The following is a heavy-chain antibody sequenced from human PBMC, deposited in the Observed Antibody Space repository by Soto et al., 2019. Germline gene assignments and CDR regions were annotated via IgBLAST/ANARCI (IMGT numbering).Heavy chain of an antibody. D-gene: IGHD6-6*01. Sequence: QVQLVQSGAEVKKPGASVKVSCKASGYTFSSYDIIWVRQATGQGLEWMGWMNPNSGHAGFAQKFQGRVTLTRNTSISTAYMELSSLRSEDTAVYFCERRLSSSTSYYYLDVWGKGTTVTVSS. CDR2: MNPNSGHA. V-gene: IGHV1-8*01. CDR3: ERRLSSSTSYYYLDV. CDR1: GYTFSSYD. J-gene: IGHJ6*03.